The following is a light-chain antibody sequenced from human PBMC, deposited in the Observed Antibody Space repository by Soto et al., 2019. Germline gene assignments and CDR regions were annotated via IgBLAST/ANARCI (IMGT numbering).Light chain of an antibody. CDR2: DAS. Sequence: EIVLTQSPATLSLSPGERATLSCRASQSVSSYLAWYQQKPGQAPRLLIYDASNRATGIPARFSGSGSGTEFTPNISSLEPEDFAVYYCQQRSNWPRITFGPGTKVDIK. J-gene: IGKJ3*01. CDR3: QQRSNWPRIT. CDR1: QSVSSY. V-gene: IGKV3-11*01.